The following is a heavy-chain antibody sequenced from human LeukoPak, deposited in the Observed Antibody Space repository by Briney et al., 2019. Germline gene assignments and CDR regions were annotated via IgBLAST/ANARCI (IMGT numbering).Heavy chain of an antibody. CDR3: ARGREGYYYYYYMDV. CDR2: MNPNSGNT. V-gene: IGHV1-8*03. J-gene: IGHJ6*03. Sequence: PGASVKVSCKASGYTFTSYDINWVRQATGQGLEWMGWMNPNSGNTGYAQKFQGRVTITRSTSISTAYMELSSLRSEDTAVYYCARGREGYYYYYYMDVWGKGTTVTVSS. CDR1: GYTFTSYD.